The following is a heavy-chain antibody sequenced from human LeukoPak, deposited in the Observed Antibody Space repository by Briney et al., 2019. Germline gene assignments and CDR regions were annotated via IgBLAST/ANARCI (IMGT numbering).Heavy chain of an antibody. V-gene: IGHV4-31*03. CDR1: GGSISSGGYY. CDR2: IYYSGST. CDR3: ARSVRGGSKDASDY. J-gene: IGHJ4*02. D-gene: IGHD2-15*01. Sequence: SETLSLTCTVSGGSISSGGYYWSWIRQHPGKGLEWIGYIYYSGSTYYNPSLKSRVTISVDTSKNQFSLKLSSVTAADTAVYYCARSVRGGSKDASDYWGQGTLVTVSS.